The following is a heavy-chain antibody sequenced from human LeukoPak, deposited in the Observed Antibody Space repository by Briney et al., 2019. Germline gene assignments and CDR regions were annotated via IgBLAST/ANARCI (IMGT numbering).Heavy chain of an antibody. CDR3: ARDRPSGVFDY. CDR1: GSTVSSNY. J-gene: IGHJ4*02. V-gene: IGHV3-53*01. Sequence: GGSLRLSCAASGSTVSSNYMSWVRQAPGKGLEWVSVIYGGGSTYYADSVKGRFAISRDNSKNTLYLQMNSLRAEDTAVYYCARDRPSGVFDYWGQGTLVTVSS. CDR2: IYGGGST. D-gene: IGHD2-8*01.